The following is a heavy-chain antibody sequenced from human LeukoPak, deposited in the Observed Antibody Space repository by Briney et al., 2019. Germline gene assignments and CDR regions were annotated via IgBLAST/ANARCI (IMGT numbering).Heavy chain of an antibody. V-gene: IGHV6-1*01. CDR3: AKNYGDSNWFDP. CDR1: GDSVSNNSAA. D-gene: IGHD4-17*01. CDR2: TYYRSKWFN. J-gene: IGHJ5*02. Sequence: SQTISLTCAISGDSVSNNSAAWNWIRQSPSRGLEWLGRTYYRSKWFNDFALSVKSRITINPDTSKNQFSLQLNSVTPEDTAVYYCAKNYGDSNWFDPWGQGTLVTVSS.